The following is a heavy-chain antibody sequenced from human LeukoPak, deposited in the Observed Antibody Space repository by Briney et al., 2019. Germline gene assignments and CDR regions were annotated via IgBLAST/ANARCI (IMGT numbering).Heavy chain of an antibody. V-gene: IGHV3-23*01. CDR2: ISGSGCST. CDR3: VKGFVLLWFGELLSVDY. J-gene: IGHJ4*02. Sequence: SAMHWVRQAPGKGVEWVSAISGSGCSTYYADSVKGRLTISRDNSKNTLYLQMNNLRAEDTAVYYCVKGFVLLWFGELLSVDYWGQGTLVTVSS. D-gene: IGHD3-10*01. CDR1: SA.